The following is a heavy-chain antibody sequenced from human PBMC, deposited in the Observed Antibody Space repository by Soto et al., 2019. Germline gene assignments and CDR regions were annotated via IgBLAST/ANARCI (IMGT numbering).Heavy chain of an antibody. J-gene: IGHJ3*02. V-gene: IGHV4-31*03. CDR1: GGSISSGGYY. D-gene: IGHD3-16*01. CDR2: IYYSGST. CDR3: ARDSRYDYIWGSYSAFDI. Sequence: PSETLSLTCTVSGGSISSGGYYWSWIRQHPGKGLEWIGYIYYSGSTYYNPSLKSRVTISVDTSKNQFSLKLSSVTAADTAVYYCARDSRYDYIWGSYSAFDIWGQGTMVTVSS.